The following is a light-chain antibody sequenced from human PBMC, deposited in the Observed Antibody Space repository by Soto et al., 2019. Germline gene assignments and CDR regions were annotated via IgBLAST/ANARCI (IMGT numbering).Light chain of an antibody. CDR1: QSVSSSY. Sequence: EIVVTQSPGTLSLSPGERATLSCRASQSVSSSYLAWYQQKPGQAPRLLIYGASSRATGIPDRFSGSGSGTDFTLTISRLEPEDFAVYYCQQYGSSPWTFGQGTKVDIK. CDR2: GAS. CDR3: QQYGSSPWT. J-gene: IGKJ1*01. V-gene: IGKV3-20*01.